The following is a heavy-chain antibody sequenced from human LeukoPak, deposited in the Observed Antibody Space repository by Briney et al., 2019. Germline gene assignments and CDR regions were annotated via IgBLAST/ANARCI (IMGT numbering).Heavy chain of an antibody. CDR3: ARENSDY. CDR1: GYTFTSYG. D-gene: IGHD2/OR15-2a*01. V-gene: IGHV1-18*01. CDR2: ISAYNGNT. J-gene: IGHJ4*02. Sequence: ASVKVSCKACGYTFTSYGISWVRQAPGQGLEWMGWISAYNGNTNYAQKLQGRVTITADKSTSTAYMELSSLRSEDTAVYYCARENSDYWGQGTLVTVSS.